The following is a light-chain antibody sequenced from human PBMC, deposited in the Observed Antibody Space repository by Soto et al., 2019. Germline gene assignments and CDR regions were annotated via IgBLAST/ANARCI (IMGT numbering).Light chain of an antibody. Sequence: QAVVTQPPSVSATPGQTVTISCSGSSSNIGNDYVSWYQHLPGTAPKLLIYDNSKRPSGIPDRFSGSKSGTSATLDITGPQTGDEADYYCGTWDSSLTSWVFGGGTQLTVL. CDR1: SSNIGNDY. J-gene: IGLJ3*02. V-gene: IGLV1-51*01. CDR3: GTWDSSLTSWV. CDR2: DNS.